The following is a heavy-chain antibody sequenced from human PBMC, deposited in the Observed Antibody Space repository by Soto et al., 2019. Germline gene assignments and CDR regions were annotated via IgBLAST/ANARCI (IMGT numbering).Heavy chain of an antibody. D-gene: IGHD3-16*01. CDR2: ISGSGST. CDR1: GGSISSFY. J-gene: IGHJ5*02. V-gene: IGHV4-4*07. Sequence: QVQLHESRPQLVKPSETLSLTCTVYGGSISSFYWSWIRQPAGKGLEWIGRISGSGSTNYNPSLKSRVTMSLDMSKNQFSLKLKSVTAADTAVYYCATDGAWGQGTLVTVSS. CDR3: ATDGA.